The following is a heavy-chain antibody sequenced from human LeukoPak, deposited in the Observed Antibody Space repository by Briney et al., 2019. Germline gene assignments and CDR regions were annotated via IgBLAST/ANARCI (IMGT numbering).Heavy chain of an antibody. V-gene: IGHV3-48*04. D-gene: IGHD6-13*01. CDR2: ISSSGSTI. Sequence: GGSLRLSCAASGFTVSRNYMNWVRQAPGKGLEWVSYISSSGSTIYYADSVKGRFTISRDNAKNSLYLQMNSLRAEDTAVYYCAKRGEGVSNTWYMNDWFDPWGQGTLVTVSS. CDR1: GFTVSRNY. CDR3: AKRGEGVSNTWYMNDWFDP. J-gene: IGHJ5*02.